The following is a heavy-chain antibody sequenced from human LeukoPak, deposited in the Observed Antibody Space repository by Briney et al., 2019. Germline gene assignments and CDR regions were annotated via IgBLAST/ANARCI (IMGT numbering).Heavy chain of an antibody. J-gene: IGHJ4*02. CDR1: RFTFSSYW. Sequence: GGSLRLSCAASRFTFSSYWMSWVRQAPGRGLEWVANIKQDGSEKYYVDSVKGRFTISRDNAKNSLYLQMNSLRAEDTAVYYCAREKVVRDGGSFDYWGQGTLVTVSS. V-gene: IGHV3-7*01. D-gene: IGHD5-24*01. CDR3: AREKVVRDGGSFDY. CDR2: IKQDGSEK.